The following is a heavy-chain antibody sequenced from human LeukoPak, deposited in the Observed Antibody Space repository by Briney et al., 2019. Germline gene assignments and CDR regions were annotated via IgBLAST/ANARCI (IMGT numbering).Heavy chain of an antibody. Sequence: PSETLSLTCTVSGGSISSYYWSWIRQPPGKGLEWIGYIYYSGSTNYNPSLKSRVTISVDTSKNQFSLKLSSVTAADTAVYYCARHYGYGSTNFDYWGQGTLVTVSS. J-gene: IGHJ4*02. CDR3: ARHYGYGSTNFDY. V-gene: IGHV4-59*08. CDR1: GGSISSYY. CDR2: IYYSGST. D-gene: IGHD5-18*01.